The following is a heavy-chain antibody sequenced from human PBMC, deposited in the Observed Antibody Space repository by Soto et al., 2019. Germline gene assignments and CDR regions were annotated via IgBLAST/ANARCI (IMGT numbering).Heavy chain of an antibody. CDR2: ISSNGGNT. CDR3: VKEVYMRSEWQSQSVC. Sequence: GGTLSLSCSVSGVSFNTFAMPWVRQTPGKGLEFVLAISSNGGNTYYADSVKGRFAISRDNSKNTLYLQMFSPRPEDKDLYYCVKEVYMRSEWQSQSVCWGQGTLVTVSS. J-gene: IGHJ4*02. CDR1: GVSFNTFA. D-gene: IGHD6-19*01. V-gene: IGHV3-64D*06.